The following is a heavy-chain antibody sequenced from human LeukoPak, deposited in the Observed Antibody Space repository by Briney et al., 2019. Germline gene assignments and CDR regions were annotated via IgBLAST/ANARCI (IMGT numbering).Heavy chain of an antibody. CDR3: ARGLIAAAVAWFDP. J-gene: IGHJ5*02. V-gene: IGHV1-2*02. CDR2: IGPTGNT. CDR1: GYTFTAYY. Sequence: ASVKVSCKASGYTFTAYYMHWVRQAPGQGLEWIGCIGPTGNTVYVQKFQGRVTVTRDTSINTAYMELSSLRSEDTAVYYCARGLIAAAVAWFDPWGQGTLVTVSS. D-gene: IGHD6-13*01.